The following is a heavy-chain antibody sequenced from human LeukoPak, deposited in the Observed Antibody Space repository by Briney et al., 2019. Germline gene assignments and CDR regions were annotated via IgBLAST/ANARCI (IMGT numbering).Heavy chain of an antibody. J-gene: IGHJ4*02. CDR2: ISGNAGST. D-gene: IGHD4/OR15-4a*01. CDR1: GFIFNA. CDR3: AKYGAPGWSGYCDY. Sequence: GGSLRLSCAASGFIFNAMTWVRQAPGKGLGWVSSISGNAGSTYYIDSVKGRSTISRDNSKNTLFLQMNSLRAEDTGMYYCAKYGAPGWSGYCDYWGQGTLVTVSS. V-gene: IGHV3-23*01.